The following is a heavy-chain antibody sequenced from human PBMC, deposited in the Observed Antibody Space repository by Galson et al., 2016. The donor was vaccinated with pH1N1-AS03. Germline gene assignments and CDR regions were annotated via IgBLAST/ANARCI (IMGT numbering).Heavy chain of an antibody. CDR3: VKLKGWYGEGYFQH. CDR2: IYSGGTT. V-gene: IGHV3-53*01. J-gene: IGHJ1*01. D-gene: IGHD3-10*01. Sequence: SLRLSCAASGFTVSSNYMSWVRQAPGKGLEWVSVIYSGGTTFYADSVKGRFTISRDSSKNTLYFQMNSLGVEDTAVYYCVKLKGWYGEGYFQHWGQGTLVTGSS. CDR1: GFTVSSNY.